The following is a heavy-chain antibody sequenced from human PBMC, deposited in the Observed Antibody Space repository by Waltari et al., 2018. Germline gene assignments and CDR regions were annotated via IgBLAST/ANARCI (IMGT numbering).Heavy chain of an antibody. Sequence: QVQLVQSGAEVKKPGDSVKVSCKASGYTFTSYDINWVRQATGEGVEWMGWMNTNSGNTGYAQKFQGRVTITTNTSITTAYMELRSLRSEDTAVYYCARGDGISYGLSYYMDVWGKGTTVTVSS. CDR3: ARGDGISYGLSYYMDV. J-gene: IGHJ6*03. CDR1: GYTFTSYD. V-gene: IGHV1-8*03. D-gene: IGHD3-10*01. CDR2: MNTNSGNT.